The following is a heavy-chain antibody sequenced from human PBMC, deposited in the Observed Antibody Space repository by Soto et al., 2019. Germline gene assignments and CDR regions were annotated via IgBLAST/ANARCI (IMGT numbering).Heavy chain of an antibody. V-gene: IGHV1-2*04. J-gene: IGHJ6*02. D-gene: IGHD3-16*01. CDR3: ARDKGITFRGYYYYYGMDV. CDR1: GYTFTGYY. Sequence: ASVKVSCKASGYTFTGYYMHWVRQAPGQGLEWMGWINPNSGGTNYAQKFQGWVTMTRDTSISTAYMELSRLRSDDTAVYYCARDKGITFRGYYYYYGMDVWGQGTTVTVSS. CDR2: INPNSGGT.